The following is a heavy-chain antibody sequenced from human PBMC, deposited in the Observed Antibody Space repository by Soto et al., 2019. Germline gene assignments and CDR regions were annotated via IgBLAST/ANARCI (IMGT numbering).Heavy chain of an antibody. CDR1: GFTFSSYE. Sequence: QPGGSLRLSCAASGFTFSSYEMTWVRQAPGKGLEWVSYISSSGSTIYYADSVKGRFTVSRDNAKNSLYLQMNSLRAEDTAVYYCAGPSMLRGVTLGHWGEGTLVTVSS. D-gene: IGHD3-10*01. V-gene: IGHV3-48*03. CDR2: ISSSGSTI. CDR3: AGPSMLRGVTLGH. J-gene: IGHJ5*02.